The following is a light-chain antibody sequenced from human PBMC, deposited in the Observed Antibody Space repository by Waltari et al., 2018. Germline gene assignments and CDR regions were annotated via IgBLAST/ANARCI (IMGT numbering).Light chain of an antibody. CDR3: QHYVRTRA. J-gene: IGKJ1*01. V-gene: IGKV3-20*01. CDR1: QSVGSNY. CDR2: GAS. Sequence: EIVLTQSPGTLSLSPGESATLPCRASQSVGSNYLAWYQQRPGQGPRLLHYGASSRATGIPDRFSGSGSGTDFTLSSSRLEPEDFAVYYCQHYVRTRAFGQGTKVEIK.